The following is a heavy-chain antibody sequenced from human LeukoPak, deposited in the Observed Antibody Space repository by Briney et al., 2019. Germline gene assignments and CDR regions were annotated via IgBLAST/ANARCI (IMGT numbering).Heavy chain of an antibody. V-gene: IGHV3-23*01. CDR1: GFTFNSYV. CDR2: FNGRGGYT. CDR3: AKGDQPLLYGGAFDS. J-gene: IGHJ4*02. Sequence: GGTLRLSCEVSGFTFNSYVMSWVRRAPGKGLEWVSSFNGRGGYTFYANSVKGRFTLSSDNSKNTLHLQMISLRAEDTAVYYCAKGDQPLLYGGAFDSWGQGTLVTVSS. D-gene: IGHD2-2*02.